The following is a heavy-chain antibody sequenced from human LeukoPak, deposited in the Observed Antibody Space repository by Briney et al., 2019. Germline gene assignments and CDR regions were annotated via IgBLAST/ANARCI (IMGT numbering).Heavy chain of an antibody. CDR2: INHSGST. CDR1: GGSFSGYY. J-gene: IGHJ1*01. CDR3: ARHSSGYYWGRVRETEYFQH. V-gene: IGHV4-34*01. Sequence: NPSETLSLTCAVYGGSFSGYYWSWIRQPPGKGLEWIGEINHSGSTNYNPSLKSRVTISVDTSKNQFSLKLSSVTAADTAVYYCARHSSGYYWGRVRETEYFQHWARAPWSPSPQ. D-gene: IGHD3-22*01.